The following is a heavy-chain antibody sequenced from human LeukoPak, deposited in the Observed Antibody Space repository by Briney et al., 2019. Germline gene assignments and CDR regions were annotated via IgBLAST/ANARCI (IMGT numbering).Heavy chain of an antibody. CDR2: IKEDGSEK. CDR3: ARDPGNGRGYSGYDSDY. CDR1: GFTFSRHG. D-gene: IGHD5-12*01. V-gene: IGHV3-7*01. J-gene: IGHJ4*02. Sequence: GGSLRLSCTGSGFTFSRHGMSWGGQAPGKGLEGLGNIKEDGSEKDYVDSVKGRFTICRDNATISLSLQMDSLRAEDTALYYCARDPGNGRGYSGYDSDYWGQGTLVTVSS.